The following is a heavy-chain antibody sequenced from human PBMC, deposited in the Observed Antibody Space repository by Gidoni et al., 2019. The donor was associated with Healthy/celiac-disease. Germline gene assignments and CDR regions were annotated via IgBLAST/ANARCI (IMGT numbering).Heavy chain of an antibody. CDR3: ATLLPYGDAFDY. CDR2: FDPEDGET. J-gene: IGHJ4*02. Sequence: QVQLVQSGAEVKKPGAAVKVSCKVSGSTLTQLSMHWVRQAPGKGLEWMGGFDPEDGETIYAQKFQGRVTMTEDTSTDTAYMELSSLRSEDTAVYYCATLLPYGDAFDYWGQGTLVTVSS. V-gene: IGHV1-24*01. CDR1: GSTLTQLS. D-gene: IGHD4-17*01.